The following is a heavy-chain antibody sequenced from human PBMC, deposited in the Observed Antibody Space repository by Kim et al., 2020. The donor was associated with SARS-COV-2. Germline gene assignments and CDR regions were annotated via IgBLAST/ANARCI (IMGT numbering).Heavy chain of an antibody. CDR1: GFTFSDYY. D-gene: IGHD6-19*01. V-gene: IGHV3-11*05. Sequence: GGSLRLSCAASGFTFSDYYMSWIRQAPGKGLEWVSYISSSSSYTNYADSVKGRFTISRDNAKNSLYLQMNSLRAEDTAVYYCARVGAVAAAYFDYWGQGTLVTVSS. J-gene: IGHJ4*02. CDR2: ISSSSSYT. CDR3: ARVGAVAAAYFDY.